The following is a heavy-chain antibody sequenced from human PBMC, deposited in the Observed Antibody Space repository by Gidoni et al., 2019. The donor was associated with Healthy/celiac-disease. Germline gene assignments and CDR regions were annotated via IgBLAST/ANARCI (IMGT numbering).Heavy chain of an antibody. J-gene: IGHJ6*02. CDR2: ISSSSSYI. D-gene: IGHD3-10*01. CDR1: GFTFSSYS. V-gene: IGHV3-21*01. Sequence: EVQLVESGGGLVKPGGSLRLSCAASGFTFSSYSMNWVRQAPGKGLECVSSISSSSSYIYYADSVKGRFTISRDNAKNSLYLQMNSLRAEDTAVYYCARDRGPLGFGELFPGPPDYGMDVWGQGTTVTVSS. CDR3: ARDRGPLGFGELFPGPPDYGMDV.